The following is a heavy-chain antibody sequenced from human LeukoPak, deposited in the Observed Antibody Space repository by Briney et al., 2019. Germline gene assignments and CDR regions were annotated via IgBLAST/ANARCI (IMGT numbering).Heavy chain of an antibody. CDR1: GYTFSSYE. V-gene: IGHV3-48*03. CDR3: ARASQTWEPFHY. CDR2: IGSGGSTI. D-gene: IGHD1-26*01. Sequence: GGSLTLSCAVSGYTFSSYEMNWVRQAPGKGLEWVSYIGSGGSTIYYTDSVKGRFTISRDNSKNTLYLQMNSLRAEDTAVYYCARASQTWEPFHYWGQGTLVTVSS. J-gene: IGHJ4*02.